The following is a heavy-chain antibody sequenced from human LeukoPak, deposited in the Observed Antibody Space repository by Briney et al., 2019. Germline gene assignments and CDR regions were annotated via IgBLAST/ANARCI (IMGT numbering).Heavy chain of an antibody. D-gene: IGHD2-2*02. CDR2: INHSGST. V-gene: IGHV4-34*01. Sequence: ASETLSLTCAVYGGSFSGYYWRWIRQPPGKGLEWIGEINHSGSTNYNPSLKSRVTISVDTSKNQFSLKLSSVTAADTAVYYCARGYRRYCSSTSCYTLNWFDPWGQGTLVTVSS. J-gene: IGHJ5*02. CDR3: ARGYRRYCSSTSCYTLNWFDP. CDR1: GGSFSGYY.